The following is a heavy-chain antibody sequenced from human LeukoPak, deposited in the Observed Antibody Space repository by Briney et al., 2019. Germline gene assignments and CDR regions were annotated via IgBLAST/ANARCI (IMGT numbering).Heavy chain of an antibody. V-gene: IGHV4-59*12. D-gene: IGHD3-10*01. CDR3: ARARITMVRGVPHRYFDY. J-gene: IGHJ4*02. CDR2: IYYSGST. CDR1: GGSISSYY. Sequence: SETLSLTCTVSGGSISSYYWSWIRQPPEKGLEWIGYIYYSGSTNYNPSLKSRVTISVDTSKNQFSLKLSSVTAADTAVYYCARARITMVRGVPHRYFDYWGQGTLVTVSS.